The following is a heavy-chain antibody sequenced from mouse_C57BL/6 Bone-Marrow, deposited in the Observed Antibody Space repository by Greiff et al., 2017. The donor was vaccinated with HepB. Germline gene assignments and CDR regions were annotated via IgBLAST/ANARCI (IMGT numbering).Heavy chain of an antibody. Sequence: EVQLQESGGGLVKPGGSLKLSCAASGFTFSSYAMSWVRQTPEKRLEWVATISDGGSYTYYPDNVKGRFTISRDNAKNNLYLQMSHLKSEDTAMYYCARSHYYGSSYDYFDYWGQGTTLTVSS. CDR1: GFTFSSYA. V-gene: IGHV5-4*01. J-gene: IGHJ2*01. D-gene: IGHD1-1*01. CDR2: ISDGGSYT. CDR3: ARSHYYGSSYDYFDY.